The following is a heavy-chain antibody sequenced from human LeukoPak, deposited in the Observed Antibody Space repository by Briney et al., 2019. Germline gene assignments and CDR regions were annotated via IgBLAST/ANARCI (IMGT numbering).Heavy chain of an antibody. J-gene: IGHJ4*02. Sequence: GGSLRLSCAASGFTFSGSAMHWVRQASGKGREWVGRIRSKVYSYATEYAASVKGRFTISRDDSKNTAYLQMNSLKTEDTAVYYCSSPSGSYYTLFWGQGTLVTVSS. CDR1: GFTFSGSA. D-gene: IGHD1-26*01. CDR2: IRSKVYSYAT. V-gene: IGHV3-73*01. CDR3: SSPSGSYYTLF.